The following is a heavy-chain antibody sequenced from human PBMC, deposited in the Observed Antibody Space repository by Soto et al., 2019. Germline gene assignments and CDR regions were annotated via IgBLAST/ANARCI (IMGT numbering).Heavy chain of an antibody. D-gene: IGHD1-1*01. CDR3: AKRATGTYFDY. V-gene: IGHV3-23*01. CDR1: GFTFSSHA. CDR2: ISGSGGST. Sequence: RLSCAASGFTFSSHALNWVRQAPGKGLEWVSVISGSGGSTYYADSVKGRFTISRDNSKNTLYLQMNSLRAEDTAVYYCAKRATGTYFDYWGQGTLVTVSS. J-gene: IGHJ4*02.